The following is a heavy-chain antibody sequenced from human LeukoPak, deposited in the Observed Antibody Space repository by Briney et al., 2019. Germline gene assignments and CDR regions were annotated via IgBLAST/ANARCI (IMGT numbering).Heavy chain of an antibody. CDR3: ASPYYYDSSGPNAFDI. J-gene: IGHJ3*02. V-gene: IGHV3-43*01. Sequence: GGSLRLSCAASGFTFDDYTMHWVRQAPGKGLEWVSLISWDGGSTYYADSVKGRFTISRDNSKNTLYLQMNSLRAEDTAVYYCASPYYYDSSGPNAFDIWGQGTMVTVSS. D-gene: IGHD3-22*01. CDR2: ISWDGGST. CDR1: GFTFDDYT.